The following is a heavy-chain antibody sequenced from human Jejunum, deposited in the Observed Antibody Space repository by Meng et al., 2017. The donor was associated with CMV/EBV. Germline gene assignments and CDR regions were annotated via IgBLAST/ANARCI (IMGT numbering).Heavy chain of an antibody. V-gene: IGHV3-48*04. CDR1: GFTFSSHS. J-gene: IGHJ4*02. CDR2: ISSTSSTT. CDR3: ARNPPGKGFIDY. D-gene: IGHD1-1*01. Sequence: AASGFTFSSHSMNWVRQAPGKGLEWVSYISSTSSTTHYADSMKGRFTISRDNAKNLLYLQMNSLRGEDTAVYYCARNPPGKGFIDYWGQGTLVTVSS.